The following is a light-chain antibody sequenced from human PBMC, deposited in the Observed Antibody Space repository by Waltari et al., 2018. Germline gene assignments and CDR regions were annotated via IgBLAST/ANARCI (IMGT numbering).Light chain of an antibody. Sequence: DIQMTQSPPTLSASVGDRVTLPCRASQSISNWFAWYQQKTGKAPKLLLYKASTLKRGVTSKFSSSRSATEFTLTIISLQADDFATYYCQQYNSYSLLTFGGGTKVEIK. V-gene: IGKV1-5*03. CDR2: KAS. J-gene: IGKJ4*02. CDR1: QSISNW. CDR3: QQYNSYSLLT.